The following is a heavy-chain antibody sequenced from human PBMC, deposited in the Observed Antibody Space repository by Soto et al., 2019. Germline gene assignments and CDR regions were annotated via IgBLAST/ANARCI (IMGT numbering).Heavy chain of an antibody. CDR1: GFSFSTYS. J-gene: IGHJ4*02. CDR2: ISSGSSTI. CDR3: ARGGLGVDY. D-gene: IGHD2-8*01. V-gene: IGHV3-48*01. Sequence: PGGSLRLSCAASGFSFSTYSMNWVRQAPGKGLEWVSYISSGSSTIYYADSVKGRFTISRDNAKNSLYLQMNSLRAEDTAVYYCARGGLGVDYWGQGTLVTVSS.